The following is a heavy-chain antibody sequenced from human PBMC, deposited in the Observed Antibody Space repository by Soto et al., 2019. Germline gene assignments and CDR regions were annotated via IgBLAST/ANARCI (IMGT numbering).Heavy chain of an antibody. V-gene: IGHV4-59*12. CDR2: IYYSGST. CDR3: ARAGGFNWFDP. CDR1: GGSIRSIC. D-gene: IGHD3-10*01. J-gene: IGHJ5*02. Sequence: PSETLSLTCTVSGGSIRSICWSWVRQPPGKGLEWIGGIYYSGSTYYNPSLKSRVTISVDTSKNQFSLKLSSVTAADTAVYYCARAGGFNWFDPWGQGTLVTVSS.